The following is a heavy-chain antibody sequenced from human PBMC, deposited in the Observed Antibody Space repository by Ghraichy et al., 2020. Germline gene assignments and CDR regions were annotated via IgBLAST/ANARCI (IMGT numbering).Heavy chain of an antibody. CDR1: GYTFTGYY. J-gene: IGHJ4*02. CDR2: INPNSGGT. CDR3: ARVQGVSAPDDY. V-gene: IGHV1-2*02. D-gene: IGHD1-1*01. Sequence: ASVKVSCKASGYTFTGYYMHWVRQAPGQGLEWMGWINPNSGGTNYAQKFQGRVTMTRDTSISTAYMELSRLRSDDTAVYYCARVQGVSAPDDYWGQGTLVTVSS.